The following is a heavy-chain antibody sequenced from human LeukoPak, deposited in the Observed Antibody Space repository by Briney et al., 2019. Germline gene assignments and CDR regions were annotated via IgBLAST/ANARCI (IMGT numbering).Heavy chain of an antibody. Sequence: SETLSLTCTVSGGSISSSSYYWSWIRQPPGKGLEWIGSIYYSGSTYYNPSLKSRVTISVDTSKNQFSLKLSSVTAADTAVYYCASAREILRYFDWSGYYFDYWGQGTLVTVSS. J-gene: IGHJ4*02. CDR2: IYYSGST. V-gene: IGHV4-39*01. CDR3: ASAREILRYFDWSGYYFDY. CDR1: GGSISSSSYY. D-gene: IGHD3-9*01.